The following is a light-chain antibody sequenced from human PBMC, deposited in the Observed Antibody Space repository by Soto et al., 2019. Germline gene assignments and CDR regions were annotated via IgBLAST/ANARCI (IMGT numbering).Light chain of an antibody. V-gene: IGKV3D-20*02. J-gene: IGKJ5*01. Sequence: EIVLTQSPATLSLSPGERATLSCRASQSVSSRLAWYQQKPGQAPRLLISGASSRATGIPDRFSGSGSATDFTLTISRLEPEDFAVYYCQQYNEWPPFTFGQGTRLEIK. CDR1: QSVSSR. CDR2: GAS. CDR3: QQYNEWPPFT.